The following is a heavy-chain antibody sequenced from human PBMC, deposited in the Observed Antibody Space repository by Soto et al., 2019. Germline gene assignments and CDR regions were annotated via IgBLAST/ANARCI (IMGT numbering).Heavy chain of an antibody. CDR1: GGSISSGGYY. J-gene: IGHJ4*02. CDR3: ARETEGWSYYRSGYFDY. D-gene: IGHD1-26*01. Sequence: TVSGGSISSGGYYWSWIRQHPGKGLEWIGYIYYSGSTYYNPSLKSRVTISVDTSKNQFSLKLSSVTAADTAVYYCARETEGWSYYRSGYFDYWGQGTLVTVSS. V-gene: IGHV4-31*03. CDR2: IYYSGST.